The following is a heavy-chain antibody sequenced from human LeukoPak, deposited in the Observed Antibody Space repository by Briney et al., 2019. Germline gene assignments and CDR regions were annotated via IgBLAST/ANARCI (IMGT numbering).Heavy chain of an antibody. CDR2: IYNAGNT. D-gene: IGHD4-23*01. V-gene: IGHV4-59*08. CDR1: GGSISGYY. CDR3: ARPGGRDHGGNSVDFDI. J-gene: IGHJ3*02. Sequence: PSQTLSLTCTVSGGSISGYYWNWIRQPPGKGLEWIGFIYNAGNTNYNPSLKSRVTISADPTKNQVSLNLSSVTAADTAVYYCARPGGRDHGGNSVDFDIWGQGTMVTVSS.